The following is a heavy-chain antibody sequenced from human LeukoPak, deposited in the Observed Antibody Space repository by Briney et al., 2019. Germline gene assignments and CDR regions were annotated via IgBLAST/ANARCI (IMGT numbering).Heavy chain of an antibody. CDR1: GFTFTNAW. Sequence: GGSLRLSCASSGFTFTNAWMSWVRQAPGKGLEWVGRIKSKTDGGTTDYAAPVKGRFTISRDDSKTTLYLQMNSLKSEDTAVYYCTTVRGSSYEYFQRWGQGTLVTVSS. CDR3: TTVRGSSYEYFQR. J-gene: IGHJ1*01. D-gene: IGHD6-13*01. V-gene: IGHV3-15*01. CDR2: IKSKTDGGTT.